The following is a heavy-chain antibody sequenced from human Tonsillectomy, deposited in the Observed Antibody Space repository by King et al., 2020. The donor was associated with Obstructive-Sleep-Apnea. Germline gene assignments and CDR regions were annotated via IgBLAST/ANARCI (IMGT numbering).Heavy chain of an antibody. CDR2: INPSGGST. CDR1: GYTFTSYY. J-gene: IGHJ4*02. Sequence: VQLVESGAEVKKPGASVKVSCKASGYTFTSYYMHWARQAPGQGLEWMGIINPSGGSTSYAQKFQGRVTMTRDTSTSTVYMELSSLRSEDTAVYYCATDGYYDILTGYYNEYYFDYWGQGTLVTVSS. CDR3: ATDGYYDILTGYYNEYYFDY. V-gene: IGHV1-46*01. D-gene: IGHD3-9*01.